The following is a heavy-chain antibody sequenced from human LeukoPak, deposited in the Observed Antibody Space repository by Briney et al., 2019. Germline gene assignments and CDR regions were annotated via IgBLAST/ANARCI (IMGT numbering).Heavy chain of an antibody. CDR2: VNHSGST. J-gene: IGHJ4*02. CDR3: ARGLSRTPPGGY. Sequence: SETLSLTCAVYRVSFSGYYWSWIRQPPGKGLEWIGEVNHSGSTNFHPSRRSRVTLSVDTSKHQFSLKLNSVTAADTAVYYCARGLSRTPPGGYWGQGTLVTVSS. CDR1: RVSFSGYY. D-gene: IGHD2-2*01. V-gene: IGHV4-34*01.